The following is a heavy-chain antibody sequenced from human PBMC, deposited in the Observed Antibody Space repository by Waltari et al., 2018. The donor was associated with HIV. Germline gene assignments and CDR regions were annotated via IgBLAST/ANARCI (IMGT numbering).Heavy chain of an antibody. CDR1: GFTVHTYY. D-gene: IGHD5-18*01. V-gene: IGHV3-53*01. J-gene: IGHJ1*01. CDR3: VVDTAMVSTAYFQH. Sequence: EVQLVESGGGLIQPGGSLRLYCAASGFTVHTYYMGWVRQAPGKGVEWFSVIYSGVTKYYAYSVKGRFTISRDISKNTVYLQINRPRAEDTAMYYCVVDTAMVSTAYFQHWGQGTLVTVSS. CDR2: IYSGVTK.